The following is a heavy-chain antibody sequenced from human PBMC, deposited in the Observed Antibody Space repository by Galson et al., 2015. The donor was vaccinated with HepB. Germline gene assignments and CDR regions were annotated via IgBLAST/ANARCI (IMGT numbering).Heavy chain of an antibody. D-gene: IGHD6-19*01. J-gene: IGHJ4*02. CDR1: GFTFSSYA. CDR3: AKGKKQWLLMYYFDY. V-gene: IGHV3-23*01. CDR2: ISGSGGNT. Sequence: SLRLSCAASGFTFSSYAMSWVRQAPGKGLEWVSAISGSGGNTYYADSVKGRFTISRDNSKNTLYLQMNSLGAEDTAVYYCAKGKKQWLLMYYFDYWGQGTLVTVSS.